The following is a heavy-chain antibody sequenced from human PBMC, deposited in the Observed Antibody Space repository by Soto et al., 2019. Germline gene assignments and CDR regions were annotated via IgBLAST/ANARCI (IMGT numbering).Heavy chain of an antibody. D-gene: IGHD2-8*02. CDR1: GFTFRNYD. CDR3: ASTGRDFYGLDV. Sequence: VQLVESGGGLVQPGGSLRLSCEASGFTFRNYDMHWVRQGTGKGLEWVSGISAAGDPDYADSVEGRFTISRENAQNSFFLQMSSLRVGATAVYYCASTGRDFYGLDVWGQGTTVIVSS. CDR2: ISAAGDP. J-gene: IGHJ6*02. V-gene: IGHV3-13*05.